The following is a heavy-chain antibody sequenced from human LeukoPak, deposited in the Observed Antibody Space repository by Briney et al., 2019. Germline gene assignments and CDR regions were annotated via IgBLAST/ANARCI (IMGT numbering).Heavy chain of an antibody. Sequence: ASGKFSGRASGKTVTDYFIHGGEKAPGQGLKGREGINPASGDTNYAQKFQGRVTMTRDTSISTAWLEVSRLRSDDTAVYYCARMDDILTGYYNFDYWGQGTLVTVSS. CDR2: INPASGDT. J-gene: IGHJ4*02. CDR3: ARMDDILTGYYNFDY. V-gene: IGHV1-2*02. CDR1: GKTVTDYF. D-gene: IGHD3-9*01.